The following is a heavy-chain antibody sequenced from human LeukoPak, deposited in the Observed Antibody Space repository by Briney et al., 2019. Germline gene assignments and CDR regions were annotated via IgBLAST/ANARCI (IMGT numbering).Heavy chain of an antibody. CDR3: ARDAGSGDDAFDI. D-gene: IGHD2-15*01. Sequence: PGGSLRLSCAASGFTFSSYSMNWVRHAPGKGLEWVSSNSSSSSYIYYADSVEGRFTISRDNAKNSLYLQMNSLRAEDTAVYDCARDAGSGDDAFDIWGQGTMVTVSS. V-gene: IGHV3-21*01. J-gene: IGHJ3*02. CDR2: NSSSSSYI. CDR1: GFTFSSYS.